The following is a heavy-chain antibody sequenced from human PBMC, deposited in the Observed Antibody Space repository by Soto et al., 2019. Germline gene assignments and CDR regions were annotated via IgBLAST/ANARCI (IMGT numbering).Heavy chain of an antibody. Sequence: SGPTLVYPTQTLTLTCTFSGFSLSTNGVGVGWIRQPPGKALEWLALIYWMGNERYSPSLESRLTITQDTPRSQVVLTVTNMDPVDTATYYCAHLLGGWPTTSCSPLRFDSWGQGTLVTVSS. CDR3: AHLLGGWPTTSCSPLRFDS. V-gene: IGHV2-5*01. CDR2: IYWMGNE. J-gene: IGHJ4*02. D-gene: IGHD2-2*01. CDR1: GFSLSTNGVG.